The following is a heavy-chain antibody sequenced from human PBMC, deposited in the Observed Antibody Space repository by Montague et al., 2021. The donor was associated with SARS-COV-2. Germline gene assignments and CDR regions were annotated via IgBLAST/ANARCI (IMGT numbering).Heavy chain of an antibody. CDR1: GGSISSYY. J-gene: IGHJ4*02. D-gene: IGHD5-24*01. V-gene: IGHV4-59*01. Sequence: SETLSLTCAVSGGSISSYYWSWIRQPPGKGLEWIGYIYYGGSTNYNPSLKGRVTISVDTSKNQCSLKLSSVTAADTAVYYCARDFPRVRQFDPYFDYWGQGTMVTVSS. CDR2: IYYGGST. CDR3: ARDFPRVRQFDPYFDY.